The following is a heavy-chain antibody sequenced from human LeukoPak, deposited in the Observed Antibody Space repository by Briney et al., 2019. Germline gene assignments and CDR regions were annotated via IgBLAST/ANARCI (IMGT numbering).Heavy chain of an antibody. CDR2: ISWNSGSI. D-gene: IGHD3-10*01. V-gene: IGHV3-9*01. CDR1: GFTFDDYA. Sequence: GGSLRLSCAASGFTFDDYAMHWVRQAPGKGLEWVSGISWNSGSIGYADSVKGRFTISRDNAKNSLYLQMNSPRAEDTALYYCAKDETRYYGSGSYYDYWGQGTLVTVSS. J-gene: IGHJ4*02. CDR3: AKDETRYYGSGSYYDY.